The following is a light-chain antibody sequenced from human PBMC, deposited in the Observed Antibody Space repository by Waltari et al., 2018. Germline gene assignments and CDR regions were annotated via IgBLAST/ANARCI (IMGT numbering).Light chain of an antibody. CDR3: QQYGSSLLFT. J-gene: IGKJ3*01. CDR1: QSVSSSY. V-gene: IGKV3-20*01. Sequence: ERATLSCRASQSVSSSYLAWYQQKPGQAPRLLIYGASSRATGIPDRFSGSGSGTDFTLTISRLEPEDFAVYYCQQYGSSLLFTFGPGTKVDIK. CDR2: GAS.